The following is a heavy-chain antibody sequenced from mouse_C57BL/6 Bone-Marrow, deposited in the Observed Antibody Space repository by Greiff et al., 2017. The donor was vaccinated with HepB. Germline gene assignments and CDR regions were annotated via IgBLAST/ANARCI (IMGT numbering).Heavy chain of an antibody. Sequence: EVKLQESGGGLVQPKGSLKLSCAASGFTFNTYAMHWVRQAPGKGLEWVARIRSKSSNYATYYADSVKDRFTISRDDSQSMLYLQMNNLKTEDTAMYYCVRGSTTVVAYYYAMDYWGQGTSVTVSS. CDR3: VRGSTTVVAYYYAMDY. CDR2: IRSKSSNYAT. CDR1: GFTFNTYA. V-gene: IGHV10-3*01. J-gene: IGHJ4*01. D-gene: IGHD1-1*01.